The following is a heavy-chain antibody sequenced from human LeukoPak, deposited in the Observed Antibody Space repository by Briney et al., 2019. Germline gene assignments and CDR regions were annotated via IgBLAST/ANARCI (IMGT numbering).Heavy chain of an antibody. J-gene: IGHJ4*02. CDR1: GFTFNSYA. CDR2: VSGRGDST. CDR3: AKGDAYSSGSYFEY. Sequence: GGSLRPSCAASGFTFNSYAMSWVRQAPGKGLEWVSGVSGRGDSTYYADSVKGRFTISGDNSKNTLYLQMNSLRADDTAVYYCAKGDAYSSGSYFEYWGQGALVTVSS. V-gene: IGHV3-23*01. D-gene: IGHD3-10*01.